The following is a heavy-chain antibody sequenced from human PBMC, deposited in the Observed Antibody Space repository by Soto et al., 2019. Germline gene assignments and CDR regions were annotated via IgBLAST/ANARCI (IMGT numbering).Heavy chain of an antibody. J-gene: IGHJ4*02. D-gene: IGHD4-17*01. CDR1: GYTFTNHD. CDR2: MNPNSGKT. Sequence: QVQLVQSGAEVKKPGASVKVSCRASGYTFTNHDINWARQATGQGLEWMGWMNPNSGKTAYAQKFQGRVIMTKNTSISTAYMELNSLTSEDAAVYYCARGQYGDFDHWGQGTLVTVSS. V-gene: IGHV1-8*01. CDR3: ARGQYGDFDH.